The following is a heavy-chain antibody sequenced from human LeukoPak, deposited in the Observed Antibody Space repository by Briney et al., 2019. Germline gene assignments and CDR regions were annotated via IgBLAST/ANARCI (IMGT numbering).Heavy chain of an antibody. CDR1: GYSFVTYW. CDR2: TNPGDSDT. V-gene: IGHV5-51*01. CDR3: ARGGLRPAYHFDY. J-gene: IGHJ4*02. Sequence: GESLKISCEASGYSFVTYWIGWVRQMPGTGLEWLGSTNPGDSDTRYSPSFQGHVTISADKSITTAYLQWSSLGASDTAMYYCARGGLRPAYHFDYWGPGALVTVSS. D-gene: IGHD3-16*01.